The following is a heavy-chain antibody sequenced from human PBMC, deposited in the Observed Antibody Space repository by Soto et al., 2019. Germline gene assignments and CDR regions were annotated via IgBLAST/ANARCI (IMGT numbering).Heavy chain of an antibody. V-gene: IGHV3-49*03. CDR1: GFTFGDYA. CDR3: TRDLMQKNYYMDV. Sequence: EVQLVESVGGLVQPGRSLRLSCTASGFTFGDYAMSWFRQAPGKGLEWVGFIRSKAYGGTTEYAASVKGRFTISRDDSKSIAYLQMNSLKTEDTAVYYCTRDLMQKNYYMDVWGKGTTVTVSS. D-gene: IGHD3-9*01. J-gene: IGHJ6*03. CDR2: IRSKAYGGTT.